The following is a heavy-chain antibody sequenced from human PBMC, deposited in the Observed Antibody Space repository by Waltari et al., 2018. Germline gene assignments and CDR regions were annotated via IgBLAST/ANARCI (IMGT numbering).Heavy chain of an antibody. Sequence: EVQLVESGGGLVQPGGSLRLSCAASGFTFSIYWMPWVRQAPGKGLEWVANIKEDGSEEYYVDSVKGRFTISRDNAKNSLHLQMNSLRADDTAVYSCARGGRDGGNDYWGQGTLVTVSS. J-gene: IGHJ4*02. D-gene: IGHD2-15*01. CDR1: GFTFSIYW. V-gene: IGHV3-7*01. CDR3: ARGGRDGGNDY. CDR2: IKEDGSEE.